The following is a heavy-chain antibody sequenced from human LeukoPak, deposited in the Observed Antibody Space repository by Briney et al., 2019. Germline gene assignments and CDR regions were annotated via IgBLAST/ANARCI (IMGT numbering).Heavy chain of an antibody. CDR2: IRSKAYGGTT. V-gene: IGHV3-49*04. D-gene: IGHD6-13*01. CDR1: GFTFSTYE. J-gene: IGHJ4*02. CDR3: TRGRVAAAATGY. Sequence: GGSLRLSCAASGFTFSTYEMNWVRQAPGKGLEWVGFIRSKAYGGTTEYAASVKGRFTISRDDSKSIAYLQMNSLKTEDTAVYYCTRGRVAAAATGYWGQGTLVTVSS.